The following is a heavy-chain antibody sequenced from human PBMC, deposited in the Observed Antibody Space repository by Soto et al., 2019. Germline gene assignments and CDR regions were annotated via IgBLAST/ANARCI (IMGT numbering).Heavy chain of an antibody. CDR1: GGSISSYY. V-gene: IGHV4-59*01. J-gene: IGHJ4*02. CDR3: ARVRWGSCHPYYFDY. CDR2: IYYSGST. Sequence: PSETLSLTCTVSGGSISSYYWSWIRQPPGKGLEWIGYIYYSGSTNYNPSLKSRVTISVDTSKNQFSLKLSSVTAADTAVYYCARVRWGSCHPYYFDYWGQGTLVTVSS. D-gene: IGHD3-16*01.